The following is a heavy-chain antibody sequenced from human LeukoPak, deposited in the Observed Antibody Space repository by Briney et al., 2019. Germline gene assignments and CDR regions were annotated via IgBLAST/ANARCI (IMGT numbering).Heavy chain of an antibody. CDR1: GGSFSGYY. D-gene: IGHD5-18*01. CDR2: INHSGST. J-gene: IGHJ4*02. V-gene: IGHV4-34*01. Sequence: SETLSLTCAVYGGSFSGYYWSWIRQPPGKRLEWIGEINHSGSTKYNPSLKSRVTISVDTSKNQFSLKLSSVTPADTAVYYCARVNPHKKSRYTSDYWGQGPLVTVSS. CDR3: ARVNPHKKSRYTSDY.